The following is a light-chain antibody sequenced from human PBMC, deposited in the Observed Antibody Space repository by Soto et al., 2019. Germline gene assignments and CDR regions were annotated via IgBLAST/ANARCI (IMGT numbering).Light chain of an antibody. Sequence: EIVLAQSPGIVSLSPGERATLSCRASQTISGTSLAWYQQKPGQAPRLLIYAASIRAAGVPARFSGSGSGTAFTLTISSLQSEDFALYYCQHHDNWPLITFGQGTRLEIK. J-gene: IGKJ5*01. CDR1: QTISGT. CDR2: AAS. V-gene: IGKV3-15*01. CDR3: QHHDNWPLIT.